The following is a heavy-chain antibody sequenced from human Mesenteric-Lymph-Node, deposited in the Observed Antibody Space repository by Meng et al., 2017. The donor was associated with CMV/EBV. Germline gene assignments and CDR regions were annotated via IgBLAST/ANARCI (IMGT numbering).Heavy chain of an antibody. J-gene: IGHJ6*02. CDR2: IRYDGSDI. CDR3: AKDQGPGLYRRNYYYYGMDV. D-gene: IGHD2-2*02. CDR1: GFTFSSYG. V-gene: IGHV3-30*02. Sequence: GESLKISCAASGFTFSSYGMHWVRQAPGKGLEWVAFIRYDGSDIYYADSVKGRFTISRDNSKNTLYLQMNNLRPEDTAVFYCAKDQGPGLYRRNYYYYGMDVWGQGTTVTVSS.